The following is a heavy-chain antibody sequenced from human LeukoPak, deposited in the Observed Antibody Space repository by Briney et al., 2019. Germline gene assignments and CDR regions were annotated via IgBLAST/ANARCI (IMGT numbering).Heavy chain of an antibody. Sequence: GGSLRLSCAASGFTFSSYAMHWVRQAPGKGPEWVANIKQDGSEKYCVDSVKGRFTISRDNAKNSLYLQMNGLRAEDTAVYYCARGGSTFDYWGQGTLVTVSS. CDR2: IKQDGSEK. J-gene: IGHJ4*02. CDR1: GFTFSSYA. D-gene: IGHD1-26*01. CDR3: ARGGSTFDY. V-gene: IGHV3-7*01.